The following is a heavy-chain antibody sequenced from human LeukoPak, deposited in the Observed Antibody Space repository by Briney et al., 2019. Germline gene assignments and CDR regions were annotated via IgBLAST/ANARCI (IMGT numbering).Heavy chain of an antibody. D-gene: IGHD6-13*01. CDR1: GYSFANSW. CDR2: IYPGDSDT. J-gene: IGHJ5*01. V-gene: IGHV5-51*01. Sequence: GESLKISCQGSGYSFANSWIGWVRQMPGKGLEWTGIIYPGDSDTRYSPSFQGQVTISADKSMTTAYLQWSSLKASDSAMYYCARGIEAAAVIKFDFWGQGTLVTVSS. CDR3: ARGIEAAAVIKFDF.